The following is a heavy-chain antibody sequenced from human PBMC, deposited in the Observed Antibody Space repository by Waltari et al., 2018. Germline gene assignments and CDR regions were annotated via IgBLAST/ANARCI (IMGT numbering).Heavy chain of an antibody. V-gene: IGHV4-38-2*02. J-gene: IGHJ5*02. CDR2: FHNSTNN. D-gene: IGHD2-21*02. CDR3: ARGGLPENWFDP. Sequence: QVQLQVSGPGLVKPSETLSLHCSVSGFSISSAYYWGWIRQPPGKGLEWIGSFHNSTNNYYNPSLKSRVTISVDASKNQFSWKLSSVTAADTAVYYCARGGLPENWFDPWGQGTLVTVSS. CDR1: GFSISSAYY.